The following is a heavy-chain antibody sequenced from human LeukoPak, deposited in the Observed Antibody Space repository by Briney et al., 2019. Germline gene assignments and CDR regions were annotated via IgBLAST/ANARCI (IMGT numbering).Heavy chain of an antibody. CDR3: ARSIGLLWFGELFRGGAFDI. J-gene: IGHJ3*02. CDR1: GFTFSSYE. V-gene: IGHV3-48*03. CDR2: ISSSGSTI. D-gene: IGHD3-10*01. Sequence: GGSLRLSCAASGFTFSSYEMNWVRQAPGKGLEWVSYISSSGSTIYYADSVKGRFTISRDNAKNSLYLQMNSLRAEDTAVYYCARSIGLLWFGELFRGGAFDIWGQGTMVTVSS.